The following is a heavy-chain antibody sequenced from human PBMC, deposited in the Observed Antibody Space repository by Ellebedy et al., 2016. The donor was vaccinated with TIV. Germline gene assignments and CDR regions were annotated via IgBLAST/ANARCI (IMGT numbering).Heavy chain of an antibody. CDR2: VSQDESEK. D-gene: IGHD5-18*01. Sequence: GESLKISCAASGFTFRGYWMNWVRQAPGKGLEWVATVSQDESEKYVADSVKGRFTISRDNSKRTVDLQMNSLRAEDTAIYFCAKDRTSGDGYWVFDNWGQGTLVSVSS. J-gene: IGHJ4*02. CDR1: GFTFRGYW. CDR3: AKDRTSGDGYWVFDN. V-gene: IGHV3-7*03.